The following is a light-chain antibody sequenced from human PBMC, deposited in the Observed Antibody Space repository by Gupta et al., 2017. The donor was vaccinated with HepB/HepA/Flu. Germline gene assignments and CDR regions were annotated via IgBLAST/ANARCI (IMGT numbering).Light chain of an antibody. CDR2: GAS. Sequence: EIVLTQSPGTLSLSPGERATLSCRASQSVYNNYLAWYQQKPGQAPRLLIFGASSRATGIPDRFSGSGSGTDFTLTISRLEPEDFAVYYCQQYDNVPRTFGQGTKVEIK. V-gene: IGKV3-20*01. CDR3: QQYDNVPRT. CDR1: QSVYNNY. J-gene: IGKJ1*01.